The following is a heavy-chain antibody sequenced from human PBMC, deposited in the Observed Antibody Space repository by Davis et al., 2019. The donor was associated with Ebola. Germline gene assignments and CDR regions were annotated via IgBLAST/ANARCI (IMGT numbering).Heavy chain of an antibody. J-gene: IGHJ4*02. D-gene: IGHD6-19*01. CDR2: IFHSGST. V-gene: IGHV4-4*02. Sequence: SWVRQPPGRGLEWIGEIFHSGSTNYNPSLKSRVTLSVDKSKNQFSLNLRSVTAADTAVYYCTRGAGTIAVAGNFDSWGRGTLVTVSS. CDR3: TRGAGTIAVAGNFDS.